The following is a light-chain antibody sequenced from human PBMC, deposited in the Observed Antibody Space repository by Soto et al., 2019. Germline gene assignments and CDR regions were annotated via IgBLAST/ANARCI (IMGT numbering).Light chain of an antibody. Sequence: ALTQAASVSGSPGQSVTISCTGTSSDVGSYNLVSWYQQHPGKAPKLMIYEVSKRPSGVSNRFSGSKSGNTASLTISGLQAEDEADYYCCSYAGSSTFLYVFGTGTKVTVL. CDR1: SSDVGSYNL. J-gene: IGLJ1*01. CDR2: EVS. CDR3: CSYAGSSTFLYV. V-gene: IGLV2-23*02.